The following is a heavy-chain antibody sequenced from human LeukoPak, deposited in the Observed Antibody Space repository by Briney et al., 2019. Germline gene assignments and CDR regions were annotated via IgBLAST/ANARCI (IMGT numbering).Heavy chain of an antibody. CDR2: IGGSGTRT. V-gene: IGHV3-23*01. Sequence: GGSLRLSCSASGFTFTTYGMNWVRQAPGKGLEWVSGIGGSGTRTYYADSVKGRFTISRDNAKNSLYLQMNSLRAEDTAVYYCAKEGRIAVAGPHLYNWFDPWGQGTLVTVSS. J-gene: IGHJ5*02. CDR3: AKEGRIAVAGPHLYNWFDP. D-gene: IGHD6-19*01. CDR1: GFTFTTYG.